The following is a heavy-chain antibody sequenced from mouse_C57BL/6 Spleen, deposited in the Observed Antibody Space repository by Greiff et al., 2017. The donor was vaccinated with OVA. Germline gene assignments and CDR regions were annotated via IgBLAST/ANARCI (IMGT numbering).Heavy chain of an antibody. CDR3: ARRGLRRGYYYAMDY. Sequence: VQGVESGAELARPGASVKMSCKASGYTFTSYTMHWVKQRPGQGLEWIGYINPSSGYTKYNQKFKDKATLTADKSSSTAYMQLSSLTSEDSAVYYCARRGLRRGYYYAMDYWGQGTSVTVSS. J-gene: IGHJ4*01. CDR1: GYTFTSYT. V-gene: IGHV1-4*01. CDR2: INPSSGYT. D-gene: IGHD2-4*01.